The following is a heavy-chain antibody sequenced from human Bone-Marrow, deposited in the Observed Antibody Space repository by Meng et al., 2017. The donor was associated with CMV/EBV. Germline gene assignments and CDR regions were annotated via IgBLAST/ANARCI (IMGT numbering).Heavy chain of an antibody. CDR1: GFTFSSYW. CDR2: IKQDGSEK. V-gene: IGHV3-7*01. CDR3: ARDRRLMKSDLDY. D-gene: IGHD2-8*01. J-gene: IGHJ4*02. Sequence: GESLKISCAASGFTFSSYWMSWVRQAPGKGLEWVANIKQDGSEKYYVDSVKCRFTISRDNSKNTLYLQMNSLRAEDTAVYYCARDRRLMKSDLDYWGQGTLVTVSS.